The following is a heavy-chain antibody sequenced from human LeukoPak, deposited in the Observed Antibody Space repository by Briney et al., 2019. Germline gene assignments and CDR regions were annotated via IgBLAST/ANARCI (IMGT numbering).Heavy chain of an antibody. CDR3: AKAFLDAFDI. CDR1: GFTFDDYA. J-gene: IGHJ3*02. CDR2: ISGSGGST. V-gene: IGHV3-23*01. Sequence: GGSLRLSCAASGFTFDDYAMHWVRQAPGRGLEWVSAISGSGGSTYYADSVKGRFTISRDNSKNTLYLQMNSLRAEDTAVYYCAKAFLDAFDIWGQGTMVTVSS.